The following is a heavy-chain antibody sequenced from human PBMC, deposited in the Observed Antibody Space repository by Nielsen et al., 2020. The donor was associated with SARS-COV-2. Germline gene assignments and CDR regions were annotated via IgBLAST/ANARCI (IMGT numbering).Heavy chain of an antibody. D-gene: IGHD3-22*01. CDR1: GFTFSSYG. J-gene: IGHJ4*02. V-gene: IGHV3-30*03. CDR3: ARGDSSGYPNYFDY. CDR2: ISYDGSNK. Sequence: GESLKISCAASGFTFSSYGMHWVRQAPGKGLEWVAVISYDGSNKYYADSVKGRFTISRDNSKNTLYLQMNSLRAEDTAVYYCARGDSSGYPNYFDYWGQGTLVTVSS.